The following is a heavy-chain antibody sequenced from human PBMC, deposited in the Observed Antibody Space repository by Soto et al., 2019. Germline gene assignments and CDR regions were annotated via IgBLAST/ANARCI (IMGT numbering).Heavy chain of an antibody. CDR1: GFPFDSYG. V-gene: IGHV3-33*01. J-gene: IGHJ4*02. CDR2: IGFAGNNK. CDR3: ARAHSTGWRYFDY. D-gene: IGHD6-19*01. Sequence: PGGSLRLSCVASGFPFDSYGIHWVRRAPGKGLEWVATIGFAGNNKYYADSVKGRFTISRDNSKNTLYLHINSLKVDDTAMYYCARAHSTGWRYFDYWGPGTLVTVSS.